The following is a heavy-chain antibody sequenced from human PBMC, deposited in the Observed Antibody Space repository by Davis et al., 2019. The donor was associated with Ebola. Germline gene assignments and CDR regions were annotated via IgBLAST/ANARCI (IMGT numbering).Heavy chain of an antibody. D-gene: IGHD3-10*01. CDR3: VTRRYGSGAD. CDR1: GFMVRSNY. Sequence: GGSLRLSCAASGFMVRSNYMNWVRQAPGKGLEWVSIFYNGGAIYYADSVKGRFTISRDNSKSTLYLQMNSLRAEDTGVYYCVTRRYGSGADWGQGTLVTVSS. V-gene: IGHV3-66*01. CDR2: FYNGGAI. J-gene: IGHJ4*02.